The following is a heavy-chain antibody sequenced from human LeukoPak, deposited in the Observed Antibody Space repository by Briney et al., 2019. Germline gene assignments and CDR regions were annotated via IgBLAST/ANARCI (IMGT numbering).Heavy chain of an antibody. Sequence: GGSLRLSCAASGLTFSSYAMSWVRQAPGKGLEWVSAISGSGGSTYYADSVKGRFTISRDNSKNTLYLQMNSLRAEDTAVYYCAKVVQVATIFYYYGMDVWGQGTTVTVSS. CDR2: ISGSGGST. V-gene: IGHV3-23*01. CDR3: AKVVQVATIFYYYGMDV. J-gene: IGHJ6*02. CDR1: GLTFSSYA. D-gene: IGHD5-12*01.